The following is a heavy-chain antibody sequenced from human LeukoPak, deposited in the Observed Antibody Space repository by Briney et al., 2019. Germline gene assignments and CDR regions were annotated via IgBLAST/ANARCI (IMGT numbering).Heavy chain of an antibody. V-gene: IGHV3-11*04. D-gene: IGHD6-13*01. CDR2: ISSSGSTI. CDR3: ARAALSMAAAIDY. Sequence: GGSLRLSCAASGFTVSDNYMSWVRQAPGKGLEWVSYISSSGSTIYYADSVKGRFTISRDNAKNSLYLQMNSLRAEDTAVYYCARAALSMAAAIDYWGQGTLVTVSS. J-gene: IGHJ4*02. CDR1: GFTVSDNY.